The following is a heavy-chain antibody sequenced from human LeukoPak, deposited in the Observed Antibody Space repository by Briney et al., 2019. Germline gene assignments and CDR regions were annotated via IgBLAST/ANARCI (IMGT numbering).Heavy chain of an antibody. CDR2: INPNSGGT. Sequence: ASVKVSCNASGYTFTGYYMHWVRQAPGQGLEWMGWINPNSGGTNYAQKFQGRVTMTRDTSISTAYMELSRLRSDDTAVYYCARGKYCSSTSCYRHFQNWGQGTLVTVSS. J-gene: IGHJ4*02. CDR1: GYTFTGYY. D-gene: IGHD2-2*01. V-gene: IGHV1-2*02. CDR3: ARGKYCSSTSCYRHFQN.